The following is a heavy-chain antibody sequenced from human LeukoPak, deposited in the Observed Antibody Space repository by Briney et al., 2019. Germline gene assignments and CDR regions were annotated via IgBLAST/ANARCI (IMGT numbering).Heavy chain of an antibody. CDR1: GFTFSSSW. Sequence: GESLRLSCVVSGFTFSSSWMHWVRQAPGKGLVWVSRINSDGSSTNYADSVKGRFTISRDNAKNTLYLQLNSLRDEDTAVHYCARGNGHGFEMFGQGTMVTVSS. D-gene: IGHD2-8*01. J-gene: IGHJ3*02. CDR3: ARGNGHGFEM. V-gene: IGHV3-74*01. CDR2: INSDGSST.